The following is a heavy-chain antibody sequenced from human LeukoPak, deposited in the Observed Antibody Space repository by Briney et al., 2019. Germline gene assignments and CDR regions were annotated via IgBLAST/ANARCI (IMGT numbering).Heavy chain of an antibody. J-gene: IGHJ5*02. V-gene: IGHV4-59*01. CDR2: IYYSGST. CDR3: ARERGYSSNWFDP. D-gene: IGHD2-15*01. Sequence: PSETLSLTCTVSGGSISSYYWSWIRQPPGKGLEWIGYIYYSGSTNYNPSLKSRVTISVDTSKNQFSLKLSSVTAADTAVYYCARERGYSSNWFDPWGQGTLVTVSS. CDR1: GGSISSYY.